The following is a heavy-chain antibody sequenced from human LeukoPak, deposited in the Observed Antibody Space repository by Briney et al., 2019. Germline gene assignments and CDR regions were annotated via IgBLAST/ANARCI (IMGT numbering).Heavy chain of an antibody. CDR1: GGTFSSYA. Sequence: RASVKVSCKASGGTFSSYAISWVRQAPGQGLEWMGGIIPIFGTANYAQKFQGRVTMTEDTSTDTAYMELSSLRSEDTAVYYCATGDVWVFDYWGQGTLVTVSS. CDR3: ATGDVWVFDY. V-gene: IGHV1-69*06. D-gene: IGHD2-21*02. CDR2: IIPIFGTA. J-gene: IGHJ4*02.